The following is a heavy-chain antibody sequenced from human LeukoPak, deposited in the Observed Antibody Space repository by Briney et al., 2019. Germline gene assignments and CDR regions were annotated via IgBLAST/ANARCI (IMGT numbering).Heavy chain of an antibody. V-gene: IGHV1-18*01. CDR3: ARHSGVYYDFWSGYDNFDY. Sequence: ASVKVSCKASGYTFPSYGISWVRQAPGQGLEWMGWISAYNGNTNYAQKLQGRVTMTTDTSTSTAYMELRSLRSDDTAVYYCARHSGVYYDFWSGYDNFDYWGQGTLVTVSS. D-gene: IGHD3-3*01. CDR1: GYTFPSYG. CDR2: ISAYNGNT. J-gene: IGHJ4*02.